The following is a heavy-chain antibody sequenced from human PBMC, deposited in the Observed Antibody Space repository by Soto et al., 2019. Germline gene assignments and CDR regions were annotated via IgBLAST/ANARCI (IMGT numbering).Heavy chain of an antibody. V-gene: IGHV1-18*01. J-gene: IGHJ4*02. CDR3: ASARVDGSGSYYCDS. CDR1: GYTFTSYG. CDR2: ISAYNGNT. D-gene: IGHD3-10*01. Sequence: QVQLVQSGAEVKKPGASVKVSCKASGYTFTSYGISWVRQAPGQGLEWMGWISAYNGNTHYPQKLQGRVTMTTDTCPSTVYMELRSLRSDDTAVYYCASARVDGSGSYYCDSWGQGTLVAVSS.